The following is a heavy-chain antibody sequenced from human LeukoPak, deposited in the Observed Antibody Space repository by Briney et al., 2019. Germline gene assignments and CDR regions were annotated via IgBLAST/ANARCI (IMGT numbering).Heavy chain of an antibody. Sequence: GRSLRLSCAASGFTFSSYAMHWARQAPGKGLEWVAVISYDGSNKYYADSVKGGFTISRDNSKNTLYLQMNSLRAEDTAVYYCARVARYFDWLYDYYFDYWGQGTLVTVSS. CDR1: GFTFSSYA. CDR3: ARVARYFDWLYDYYFDY. D-gene: IGHD3-9*01. CDR2: ISYDGSNK. J-gene: IGHJ4*02. V-gene: IGHV3-30*04.